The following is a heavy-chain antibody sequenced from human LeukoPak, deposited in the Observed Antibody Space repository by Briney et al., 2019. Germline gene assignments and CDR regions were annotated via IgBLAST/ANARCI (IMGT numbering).Heavy chain of an antibody. V-gene: IGHV3-48*02. CDR3: ARTYYYDSSGYYFLGY. CDR1: GFTFGSYS. Sequence: GGSLRLSCAASGFTFGSYSMNWVRQAPGKGLEWVSYISSSSSTIYYADSVKGRFTISRDNAKDSLYLQMNSLRDEDTAVYYCARTYYYDSSGYYFLGYWGQGTLVTVSS. CDR2: ISSSSSTI. J-gene: IGHJ4*02. D-gene: IGHD3-22*01.